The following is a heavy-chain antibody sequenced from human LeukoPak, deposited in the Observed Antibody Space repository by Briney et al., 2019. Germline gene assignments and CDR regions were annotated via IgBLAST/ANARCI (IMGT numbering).Heavy chain of an antibody. CDR1: GFTFSAYA. CDR2: LTLSGTNT. D-gene: IGHD3-16*02. V-gene: IGHV3-23*01. J-gene: IGHJ4*02. CDR3: AKDTSLRTSYRGYFDF. Sequence: GGSLRRSCAASGFTFSAYAMSWVRQAPGKGLQWVSALTLSGTNTHYADSVKGRFTISRDVSKSTLYLQMNTLTAEDTAVYYCAKDTSLRTSYRGYFDFSGQGALVTVSS.